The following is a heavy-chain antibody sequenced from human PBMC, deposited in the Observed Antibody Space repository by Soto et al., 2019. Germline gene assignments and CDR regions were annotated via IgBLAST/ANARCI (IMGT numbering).Heavy chain of an antibody. V-gene: IGHV3-33*06. Sequence: GGSLRLSCAASGFTFSDYGMHWVRQAPGKGLEWVAGIWYDGRNKYYADSVKGRFTISRDNSKNSVYLQMNSLRAEDTAVYYWAKSIAGAPGWRATWGQGTVVPVSS. D-gene: IGHD2-15*01. CDR2: IWYDGRNK. CDR3: AKSIAGAPGWRAT. CDR1: GFTFSDYG. J-gene: IGHJ5*02.